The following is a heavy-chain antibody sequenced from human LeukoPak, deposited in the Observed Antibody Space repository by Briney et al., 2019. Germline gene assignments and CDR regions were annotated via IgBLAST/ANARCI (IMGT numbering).Heavy chain of an antibody. V-gene: IGHV1-2*02. Sequence: ASVKVSCKASGGTFSSYAISWVRQAPGQGLEWMGWINPNSGGTNYAQKFQGRVTMTRDTSISTAYMELSRLRSDDTAVYYCARYYYDSSGYYYWGQGTLVTVSS. D-gene: IGHD3-22*01. CDR3: ARYYYDSSGYYY. CDR2: INPNSGGT. J-gene: IGHJ4*02. CDR1: GGTFSSYA.